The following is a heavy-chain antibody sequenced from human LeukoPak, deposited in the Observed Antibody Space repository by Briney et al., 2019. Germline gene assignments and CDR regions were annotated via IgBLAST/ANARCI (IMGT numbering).Heavy chain of an antibody. CDR3: ARVPYSYYYGSGDYFDY. J-gene: IGHJ4*02. CDR2: INAGNGNT. Sequence: ASVKVSCKASGHTFTSYAMHWVRQAPGQRLEWMGWINAGNGNTKYSQKFQGRVTITRDTSASTAYMELSSLRSEDTAVYYCARVPYSYYYGSGDYFDYWGQGTLVTVSS. CDR1: GHTFTSYA. D-gene: IGHD3-10*01. V-gene: IGHV1-3*01.